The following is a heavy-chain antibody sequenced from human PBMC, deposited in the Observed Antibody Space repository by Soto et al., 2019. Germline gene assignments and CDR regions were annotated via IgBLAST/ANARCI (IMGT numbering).Heavy chain of an antibody. D-gene: IGHD6-13*01. CDR3: AFSSSWIGDYYYYGMDV. Sequence: ESLKISCKGSGYSFTSYWIGWVRQMPGKGLEWMGIIYPGDSDTRYSPSFQGQVTISADKSISTAYLQWSSLKASDTAMYYCAFSSSWIGDYYYYGMDVWGQGTTVTVSS. CDR2: IYPGDSDT. J-gene: IGHJ6*02. CDR1: GYSFTSYW. V-gene: IGHV5-51*01.